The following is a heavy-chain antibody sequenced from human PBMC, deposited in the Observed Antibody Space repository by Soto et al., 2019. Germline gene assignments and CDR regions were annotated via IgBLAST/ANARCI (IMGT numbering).Heavy chain of an antibody. CDR2: INFNSGGT. CDR3: AIGENFGDGVFEV. J-gene: IGHJ3*01. V-gene: IGHV1-2*04. CDR1: RYTYTGYN. Sequence: QVLLEQSGTEMKKPGASVKVSCKASRYTYTGYNFHWVRQAPGQGLQWVGRINFNSGGTTYAPELXXSXXMTRDMSVSTVYMEVNRLRSADTAVFYCAIGENFGDGVFEVWGQGTMVIVSS. D-gene: IGHD3-10*01.